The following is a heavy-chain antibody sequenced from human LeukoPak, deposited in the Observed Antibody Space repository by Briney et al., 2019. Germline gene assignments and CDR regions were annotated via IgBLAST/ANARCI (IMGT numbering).Heavy chain of an antibody. CDR3: ARDVHLLYSSSWYPRSLDY. J-gene: IGHJ4*01. Sequence: GGALRLSCVASRFTFSSYSMNWVRQDPGEGLEWVSYISRSIRTIYYADSVKGRFTISRDNAKTSLYLQMNSLRAEDTAVYCCARDVHLLYSSSWYPRSLDYWGHGTPVTASS. CDR2: ISRSIRTI. V-gene: IGHV3-48*04. CDR1: RFTFSSYS. D-gene: IGHD6-13*01.